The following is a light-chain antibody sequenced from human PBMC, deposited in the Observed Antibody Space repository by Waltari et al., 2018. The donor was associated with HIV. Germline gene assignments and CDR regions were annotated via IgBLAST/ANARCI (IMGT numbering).Light chain of an antibody. J-gene: IGLJ2*01. V-gene: IGLV2-14*01. CDR2: AVT. CDR1: NRHIRFFHL. Sequence: QSALTQPDAVSGSPGQSLTISCTGTNRHIRFFHLVSWYRQYPSKAPQLIIFAVTSRPSRIASRFSGSKSGNTASLTISGLQVDDEADYYCNSYASDDTVVFGGGTKLTVL. CDR3: NSYASDDTVV.